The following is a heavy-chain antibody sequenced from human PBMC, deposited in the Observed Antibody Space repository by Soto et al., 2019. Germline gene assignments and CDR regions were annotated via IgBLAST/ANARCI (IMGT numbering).Heavy chain of an antibody. D-gene: IGHD6-13*01. CDR3: ARDLQYSRLFYGMDV. V-gene: IGHV4-31*03. CDR1: GGSISSGGYY. J-gene: IGHJ6*02. Sequence: PSETLSLTCTVSGGSISSGGYYWSWIRQHPGKGLEWIGYVYYSGSTYYNPSLKSRVTISVDTSKNQFSLKLSSVTAADTAVYYYARDLQYSRLFYGMDVWGQGTTVTVS. CDR2: VYYSGST.